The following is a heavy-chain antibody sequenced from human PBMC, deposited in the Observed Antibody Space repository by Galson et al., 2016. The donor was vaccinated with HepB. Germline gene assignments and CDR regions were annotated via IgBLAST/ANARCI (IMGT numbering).Heavy chain of an antibody. CDR2: IDHRGTT. J-gene: IGHJ5*02. CDR3: ARILVGCTGTSCFFDP. D-gene: IGHD2-2*01. Sequence: ETLSLTCAVSGASISSHNWWNWVRQPPGKGLEWIGEIDHRGTTNYNPSLRSRVTISADKSKNQFSLKRTSVTAADTAVYYCARILVGCTGTSCFFDPWGQGTLVTVSS. CDR1: GASISSHNW. V-gene: IGHV4-4*02.